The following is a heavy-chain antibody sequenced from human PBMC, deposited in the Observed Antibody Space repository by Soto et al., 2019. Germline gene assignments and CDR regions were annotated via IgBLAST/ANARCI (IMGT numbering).Heavy chain of an antibody. V-gene: IGHV3-9*01. Sequence: RRLSCAASGFTFDDYAMHWVRQAPGKGLEWVSGISWNSGSIGYADSVKGRFTISRDNAKNSLYLQMNSLRAEDTALYYCAKDTLFDTDAFDIWGQGTMVTVSS. CDR3: AKDTLFDTDAFDI. D-gene: IGHD3-10*02. J-gene: IGHJ3*02. CDR2: ISWNSGSI. CDR1: GFTFDDYA.